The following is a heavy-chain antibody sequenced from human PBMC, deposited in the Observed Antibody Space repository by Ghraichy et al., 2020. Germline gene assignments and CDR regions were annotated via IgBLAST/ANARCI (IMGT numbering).Heavy chain of an antibody. D-gene: IGHD5-18*01. CDR1: GFTVSSNY. V-gene: IGHV3-53*04. CDR3: ARAGYSHDAFDI. Sequence: GESLNISCAASGFTVSSNYMSWVRQAPGKGLEWVSVIYSGGSTYYADSVKGRFTISRHNSKNTLYLQMNSLRAEDTAVYYCARAGYSHDAFDIWGQGTMVTVSS. CDR2: IYSGGST. J-gene: IGHJ3*02.